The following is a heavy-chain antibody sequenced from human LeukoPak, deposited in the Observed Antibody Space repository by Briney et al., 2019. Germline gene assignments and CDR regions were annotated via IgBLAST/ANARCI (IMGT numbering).Heavy chain of an antibody. V-gene: IGHV4-34*01. CDR3: ARDKSHCSSTSCYATHYYYMDV. CDR1: GGSFSGYY. J-gene: IGHJ6*03. Sequence: SETLSLTCAVYGGSFSGYYWSWIRQPPGKGLEWIGEINHSGSTNYNPSLKSRVTISVDTSKNQFSLKLSSVTAADTAVYYCARDKSHCSSTSCYATHYYYMDVWGKGTTVTVSS. D-gene: IGHD2-2*01. CDR2: INHSGST.